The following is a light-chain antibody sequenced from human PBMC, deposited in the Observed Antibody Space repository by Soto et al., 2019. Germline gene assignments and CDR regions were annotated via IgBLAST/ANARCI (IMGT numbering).Light chain of an antibody. J-gene: IGKJ2*01. CDR1: QSVSSSY. Sequence: EIVLTQSPGTLSLSPGEGATLSCRASQSVSSSYLAWYQQKPGQAPRLLIYGASSRATGIPDRFSGSGSGTDFTLTISRLEPEDLAMYYCQQYGSSSYTFGQGTKLEIK. V-gene: IGKV3-20*01. CDR3: QQYGSSSYT. CDR2: GAS.